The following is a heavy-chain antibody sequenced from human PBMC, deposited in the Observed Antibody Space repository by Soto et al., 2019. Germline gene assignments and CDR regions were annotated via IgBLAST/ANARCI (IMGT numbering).Heavy chain of an antibody. D-gene: IGHD6-13*01. Sequence: GGSLRLSCAASGFTFSGSAMHWVRQASGKGLEWVGRIRSKANSYATAYAASVKGRFTISRDDSKNTAYLQMNSLKTEDTAVYYCTRSRSGAAGTIPHDYWGQGTLVTVSS. CDR1: GFTFSGSA. V-gene: IGHV3-73*01. J-gene: IGHJ4*02. CDR2: IRSKANSYAT. CDR3: TRSRSGAAGTIPHDY.